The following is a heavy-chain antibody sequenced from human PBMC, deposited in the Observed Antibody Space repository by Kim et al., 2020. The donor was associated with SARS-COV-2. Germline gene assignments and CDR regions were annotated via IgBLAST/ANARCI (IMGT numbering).Heavy chain of an antibody. CDR1: GGSISSYY. CDR3: ARQGLLSNPYYYYYYMDV. CDR2: IYYSGST. Sequence: SETLSLTCTVSGGSISSYYWSWIRQPPGKGLEWIGYIYYSGSTNYNPSLKSRVTISVDTSKNQFSLKLSSVTAADTAVYYCARQGLLSNPYYYYYYMDV. V-gene: IGHV4-59*08. J-gene: IGHJ6*03. D-gene: IGHD1-26*01.